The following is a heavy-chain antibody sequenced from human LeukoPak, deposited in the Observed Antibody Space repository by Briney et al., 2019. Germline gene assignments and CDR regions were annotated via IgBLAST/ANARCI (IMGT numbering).Heavy chain of an antibody. V-gene: IGHV3-72*01. CDR1: GFIFSDLY. CDR2: IRNKANSYTT. D-gene: IGHD6-19*01. CDR3: ARVIVVAGSYYFDY. Sequence: GGSLRLSCAASGFIFSDLYMDWVRQAPGKGLEWVGRIRNKANSYTTEYAASVKGRFTISRDDSKNSLYLQMNSLKTEDTAVYYCARVIVVAGSYYFDYWGQGTLVTVSS. J-gene: IGHJ4*02.